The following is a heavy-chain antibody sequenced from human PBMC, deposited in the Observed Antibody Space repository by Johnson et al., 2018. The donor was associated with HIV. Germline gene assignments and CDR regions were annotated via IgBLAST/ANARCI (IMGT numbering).Heavy chain of an antibody. J-gene: IGHJ3*02. D-gene: IGHD3-3*01. CDR2: ISYDGSNK. CDR1: GFSFSDYY. CDR3: AKDRDLNYDFWSGSDDAFDI. V-gene: IGHV3-30*18. Sequence: QVQLVESGGGLVKPGGSLRLSCAASGFSFSDYYMSWIRQAPGKGLEWVAVISYDGSNKYYADSVKGRFTISRDNSKNTLYLQIDSLRAEDTAVYYCAKDRDLNYDFWSGSDDAFDIWGQGTMVTVSS.